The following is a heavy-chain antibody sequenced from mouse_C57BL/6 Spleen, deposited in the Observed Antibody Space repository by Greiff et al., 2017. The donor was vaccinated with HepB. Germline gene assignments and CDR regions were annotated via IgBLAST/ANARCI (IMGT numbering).Heavy chain of an antibody. V-gene: IGHV1-50*01. CDR1: GYTFTSYW. J-gene: IGHJ1*03. CDR2: IDPSDSYT. Sequence: VKLQQPGAELVKPGASVKLSCKASGYTFTSYWMQWVKQRPGQGLEWIGEIDPSDSYTNYNQKFKGKATLTVDTSSSTAYMQLSSLTSEDSAVYYCARGILRPYFDVWGTGTTVTVSS. CDR3: ARGILRPYFDV. D-gene: IGHD1-2*01.